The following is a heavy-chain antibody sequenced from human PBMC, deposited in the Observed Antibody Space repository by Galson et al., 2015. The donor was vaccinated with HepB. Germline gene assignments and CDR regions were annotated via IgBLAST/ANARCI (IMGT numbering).Heavy chain of an antibody. CDR1: GFTFSSYA. Sequence: SLRLSCAASGFTFSSYAMSWVRQAPGKGLEWVSAISGSGGSTYYADSVKGRFTISRDNSKNTLYLQMDSLRAEDTAVYYCAKDQTTTIFGVVTLRYDYGMDVWGQGTTVTVSS. J-gene: IGHJ6*02. V-gene: IGHV3-23*01. D-gene: IGHD3-3*01. CDR3: AKDQTTTIFGVVTLRYDYGMDV. CDR2: ISGSGGST.